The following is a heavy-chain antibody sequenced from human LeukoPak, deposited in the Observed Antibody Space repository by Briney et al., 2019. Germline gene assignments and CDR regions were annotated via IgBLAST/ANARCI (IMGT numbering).Heavy chain of an antibody. V-gene: IGHV3-23*01. J-gene: IGHJ4*02. Sequence: GGSLRLSCAASGFPFSTYTVSWVRQAPGKGLQWVSSIIGGDATIYYADSVKGRFTISRDISKNTLYLQMNSLRAEDTAIYYCAKGASPFDYLGQGTLATVSS. CDR3: AKGASPFDY. CDR2: IIGGDATI. CDR1: GFPFSTYT.